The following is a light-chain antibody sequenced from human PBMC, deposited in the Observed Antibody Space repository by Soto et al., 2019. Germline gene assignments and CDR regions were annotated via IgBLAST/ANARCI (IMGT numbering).Light chain of an antibody. V-gene: IGKV3-20*01. J-gene: IGKJ1*01. Sequence: ILLTQSPGTLSLSPGETATLSCRSSHSVSSSYLAWYQQKPGQAPRLLIYSASSRATGIPHRFSGSGSGTDFALTITRLEPEDFAVYYCQQYGGSLTWTFGQGTKVDIK. CDR1: HSVSSSY. CDR2: SAS. CDR3: QQYGGSLTWT.